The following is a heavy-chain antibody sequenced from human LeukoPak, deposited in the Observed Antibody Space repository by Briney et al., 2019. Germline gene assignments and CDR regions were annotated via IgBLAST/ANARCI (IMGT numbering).Heavy chain of an antibody. CDR2: IIPIFGTA. Sequence: SVKVSCKASGGTFSSYAISWVRQAPGQGLEWMGGIIPIFGTANYAQKFQGRVTITTDESTSTAYMELSSLRSEDTAVYYCARVVTVAPHPSPVPYYYYMDVWGKGTTVTVSS. J-gene: IGHJ6*03. V-gene: IGHV1-69*05. CDR1: GGTFSSYA. D-gene: IGHD6-19*01. CDR3: ARVVTVAPHPSPVPYYYYMDV.